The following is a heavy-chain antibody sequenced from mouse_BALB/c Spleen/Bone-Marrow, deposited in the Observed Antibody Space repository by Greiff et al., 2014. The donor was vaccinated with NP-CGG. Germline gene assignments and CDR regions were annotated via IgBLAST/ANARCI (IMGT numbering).Heavy chain of an antibody. Sequence: QVQLQQSGPGLVAPSKSLSITCTVSGFSFTDYGVSWIRQPPGKGLEWLGVIWGAGITYYNSALKSRLSISKDNSKSQVFLKMNSLQTDDTAMYYCAKLTWDEGDYWGQGTTLTVSS. V-gene: IGHV2-6-5*01. CDR1: GFSFTDYG. D-gene: IGHD4-1*01. J-gene: IGHJ2*01. CDR3: AKLTWDEGDY. CDR2: IWGAGIT.